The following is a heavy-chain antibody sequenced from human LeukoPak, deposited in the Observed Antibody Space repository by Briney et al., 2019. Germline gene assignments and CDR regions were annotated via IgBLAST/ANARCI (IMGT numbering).Heavy chain of an antibody. CDR3: ARARTHLRYCSGGSCYFDY. CDR1: GFTFSSYG. J-gene: IGHJ4*02. Sequence: GGSLRLSCAAFGFTFSSYGMNWVRQAPGKGLEWVSYISSSSSTIYYADSVKGRFTISRDNAKNSLYLQMNSLRDEDTAVYYCARARTHLRYCSGGSCYFDYWGQGTLVTVS. V-gene: IGHV3-48*02. CDR2: ISSSSSTI. D-gene: IGHD2-15*01.